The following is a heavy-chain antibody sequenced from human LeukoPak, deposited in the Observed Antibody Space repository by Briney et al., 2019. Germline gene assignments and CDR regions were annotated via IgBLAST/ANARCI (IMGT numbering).Heavy chain of an antibody. CDR1: GFTFSSYG. Sequence: GGSLRLSCAASGFTFSSYGMHWVRQAPGKGLEWVAVISYDGSNKYYADSVKGRFTISRDNAKNSLYLQMNSLRAEDTAVYSCASLDWPTMGVDYWGQGTLVTVSS. V-gene: IGHV3-30*03. CDR2: ISYDGSNK. J-gene: IGHJ4*02. CDR3: ASLDWPTMGVDY. D-gene: IGHD3-9*01.